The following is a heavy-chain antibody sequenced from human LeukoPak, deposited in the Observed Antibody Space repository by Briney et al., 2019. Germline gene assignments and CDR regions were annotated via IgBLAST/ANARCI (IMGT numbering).Heavy chain of an antibody. Sequence: GASVKVSCKASGYTLTDYYVHWVRQAPGQGLEWMASMNPESGITTYSQAFEDWVSMTRDTSIGTAYMELRRLRSDGTAVYYCARGGRTSKNYDYYYSGMDVWGQGTTVTVSS. CDR3: ARGGRTSKNYDYYYSGMDV. CDR2: MNPESGIT. V-gene: IGHV1-2*04. D-gene: IGHD3-16*01. J-gene: IGHJ6*02. CDR1: GYTLTDYY.